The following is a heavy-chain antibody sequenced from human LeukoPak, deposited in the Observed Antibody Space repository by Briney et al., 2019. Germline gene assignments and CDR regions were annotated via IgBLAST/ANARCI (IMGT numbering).Heavy chain of an antibody. Sequence: SETLSLTCTVSGGSVDSGSYYWGWIRQSPGKGLEWIGSIYYSGDTYYNPSLKSRVTISVDTSKNQFSLKLSSVTAADTAVYYCARDREDSSSKRPFDYWGQGTLVTVSS. CDR1: GGSVDSGSYY. D-gene: IGHD6-13*01. CDR2: IYYSGDT. V-gene: IGHV4-39*07. CDR3: ARDREDSSSKRPFDY. J-gene: IGHJ4*02.